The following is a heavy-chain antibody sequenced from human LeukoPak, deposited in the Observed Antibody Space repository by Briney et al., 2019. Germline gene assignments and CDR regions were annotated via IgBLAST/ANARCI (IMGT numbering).Heavy chain of an antibody. D-gene: IGHD1-26*01. J-gene: IGHJ4*02. CDR1: GGPFSGYY. V-gene: IGHV4-34*01. CDR2: INHSGST. Sequence: SETLSLTCAVYGGPFSGYYWSWIRQPPGKGLEWIGEINHSGSTNYNPSLKSRVTISVDTSKNQFSLKLSSVTAADTAVYYCARGPVPHFGAGNRLYSGSKLFDYWGQGTLVTVSS. CDR3: ARGPVPHFGAGNRLYSGSKLFDY.